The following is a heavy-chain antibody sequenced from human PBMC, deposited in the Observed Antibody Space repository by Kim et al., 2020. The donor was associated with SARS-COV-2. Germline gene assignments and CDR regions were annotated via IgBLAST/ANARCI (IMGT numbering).Heavy chain of an antibody. D-gene: IGHD5-12*01. CDR2: ISGDGGST. CDR3: ATDISGYSGYDYDYYYYGMDV. Sequence: GGSLRLSCAASGFTFDVYAMHWVRQAPGKGLEWVSLISGDGGSTYYADSVKGRFTISRDNSKNSLYLQMNSLRTEDTALYYCATDISGYSGYDYDYYYYGMDVWGQGTTVTVSS. V-gene: IGHV3-43*02. CDR1: GFTFDVYA. J-gene: IGHJ6*02.